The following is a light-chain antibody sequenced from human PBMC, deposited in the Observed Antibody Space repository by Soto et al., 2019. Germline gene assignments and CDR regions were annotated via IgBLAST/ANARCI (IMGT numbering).Light chain of an antibody. V-gene: IGLV2-14*01. CDR1: SSDVGGYNY. CDR2: DVS. Sequence: QSVLTQPASVSGPPGQSITISCTGTSSDVGGYNYVSWYQQHPGKAPKLMIYDVSNRPSGVSNCFSGSKSGNTASLTISGLQAEDEADYYCSSYTSSSPYVFGTGTKVTVL. J-gene: IGLJ1*01. CDR3: SSYTSSSPYV.